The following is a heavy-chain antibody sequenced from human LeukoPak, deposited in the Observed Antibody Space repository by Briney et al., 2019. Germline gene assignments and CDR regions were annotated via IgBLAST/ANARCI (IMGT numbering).Heavy chain of an antibody. J-gene: IGHJ5*02. CDR3: ARGGLGYCSGGSCPGAIDWFDP. D-gene: IGHD2-15*01. CDR2: INPNSGGT. CDR1: GYTFTGYY. Sequence: ASVKVSCKASGYTFTGYYMHWVRQAPGQGLEWMGRINPNSGGTNYAQKFQGRVTMTRDTSISTAYMELSRLRSDDTAVYYCARGGLGYCSGGSCPGAIDWFDPWGQGTLVTVSS. V-gene: IGHV1-2*06.